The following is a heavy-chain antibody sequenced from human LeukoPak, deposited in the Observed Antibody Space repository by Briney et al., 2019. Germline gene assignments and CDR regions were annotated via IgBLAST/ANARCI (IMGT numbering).Heavy chain of an antibody. D-gene: IGHD3-9*01. V-gene: IGHV3-30-3*01. J-gene: IGHJ6*03. CDR2: ISYDGSNK. CDR1: GFTFSSYA. CDR3: ASAITIFYYMDV. Sequence: GGSLRLSCAASGFTFSSYAMHWVRQAPGKGLEWVAVISYDGSNKYYADSVKGRFTISRDNSKNTLYLQMNSLRAEDTAVYYRASAITIFYYMDVWGKGTTVTVSS.